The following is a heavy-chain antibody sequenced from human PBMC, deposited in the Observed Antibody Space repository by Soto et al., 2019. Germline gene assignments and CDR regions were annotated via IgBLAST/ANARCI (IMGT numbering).Heavy chain of an antibody. CDR3: ARDHQKEIAAGTADWFDP. Sequence: SETLSLTCAVSGGSISSSNWWSWVRQPPGKGLEWIGEIYHSGSTNYNPSLKSRVTISVDKSKNQFSLKLSSVTAADTAVYYCARDHQKEIAAGTADWFDPWGQGTLVTVSS. J-gene: IGHJ5*02. CDR2: IYHSGST. V-gene: IGHV4-4*02. D-gene: IGHD6-19*01. CDR1: GGSISSSNW.